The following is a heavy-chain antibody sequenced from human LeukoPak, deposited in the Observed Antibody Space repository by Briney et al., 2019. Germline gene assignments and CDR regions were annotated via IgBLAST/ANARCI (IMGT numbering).Heavy chain of an antibody. CDR2: ISGTGGST. J-gene: IGHJ4*02. Sequence: GGSLRLSCAASGFTFGSYAMSWVRQAPGKGLEWVSDISGTGGSTYYADSVKGRFTISRDNSKNTLYLQMNSLRAEDTAVYYCAKDVGSGYDPYYFDYWGQGTLVTVSS. CDR1: GFTFGSYA. CDR3: AKDVGSGYDPYYFDY. V-gene: IGHV3-23*01. D-gene: IGHD5-12*01.